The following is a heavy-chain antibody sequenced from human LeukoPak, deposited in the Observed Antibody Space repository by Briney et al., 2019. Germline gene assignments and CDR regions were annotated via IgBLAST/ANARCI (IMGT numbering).Heavy chain of an antibody. CDR3: TTDLWVLRLGESSSDY. J-gene: IGHJ4*02. V-gene: IGHV3-15*01. Sequence: PGGSLRLSCAASGFTFSNAWMSWVRQAPGKGLEWVGRIKSKTDGGTTDYAAPVKGRFTISRDDSKSTLYLQMNSLKTEDTAVYYCTTDLWVLRLGESSSDYWGQGTLVTVSS. CDR1: GFTFSNAW. D-gene: IGHD3-16*01. CDR2: IKSKTDGGTT.